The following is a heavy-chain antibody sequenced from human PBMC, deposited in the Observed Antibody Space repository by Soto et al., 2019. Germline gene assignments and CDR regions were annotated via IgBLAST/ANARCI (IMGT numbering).Heavy chain of an antibody. CDR3: ARDGVISSSWSDPYFDY. V-gene: IGHV1-69*13. D-gene: IGHD6-13*01. CDR2: IIPIFGTA. Sequence: SVKVSCKASGGTFSSYAISWVRQAPGQGLEWMGGIIPIFGTANYAQKFQGRVTITADESTSTAYMELSSLRSEDTAVYYCARDGVISSSWSDPYFDYWGQGTLLTVSS. CDR1: GGTFSSYA. J-gene: IGHJ4*02.